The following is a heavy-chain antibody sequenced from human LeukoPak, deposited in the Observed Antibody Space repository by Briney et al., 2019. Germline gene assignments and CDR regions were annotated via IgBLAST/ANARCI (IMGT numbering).Heavy chain of an antibody. Sequence: SDTLSLTCTVSGGSLGRSNTYWGWIRQTPGKGLEWLGTILHSGFTYNNPSLKSRVTMSVDSSKNQFSLSLSSVTAADTAVYFCARHRGGGGYHYMDVWGKGTTVIVSS. D-gene: IGHD2-21*01. CDR3: ARHRGGGGYHYMDV. CDR1: GGSLGRSNTY. CDR2: ILHSGFT. V-gene: IGHV4-39*01. J-gene: IGHJ6*03.